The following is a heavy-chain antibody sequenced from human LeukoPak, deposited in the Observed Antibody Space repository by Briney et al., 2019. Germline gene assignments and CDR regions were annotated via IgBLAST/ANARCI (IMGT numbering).Heavy chain of an antibody. J-gene: IGHJ6*02. CDR3: AVLGYFDWLSDNYYHGMDV. CDR2: MQPNSSNT. V-gene: IGHV1-8*01. CDR1: GYTFTSYD. D-gene: IGHD3-9*01. Sequence: GASVTVSCKASGYTFTSYDINWVRQATGQGLEWMAWMQPNSSNTGYAQKYQGRVTMTRITSISTAYMELSSLRSEDTAVYYCAVLGYFDWLSDNYYHGMDVWGQGTTVTVSS.